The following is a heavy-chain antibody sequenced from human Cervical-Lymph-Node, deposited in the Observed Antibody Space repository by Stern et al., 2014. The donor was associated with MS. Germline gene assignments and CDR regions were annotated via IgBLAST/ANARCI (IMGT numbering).Heavy chain of an antibody. CDR3: VRQVTVRSRFDY. D-gene: IGHD4-11*01. J-gene: IGHJ4*02. CDR2: IDDTGRT. V-gene: IGHV4-39*01. Sequence: VQLVESGPGLVKPSETLSRTCTVSGGSISSSYYWGWIRQSSGKGLEWIGSIDDTGRTFYNPSLKSRFPISVDTSNTHFSLNLSSVTAADTAVYYCVRQVTVRSRFDYWGQGTLVTVSS. CDR1: GGSISSSYY.